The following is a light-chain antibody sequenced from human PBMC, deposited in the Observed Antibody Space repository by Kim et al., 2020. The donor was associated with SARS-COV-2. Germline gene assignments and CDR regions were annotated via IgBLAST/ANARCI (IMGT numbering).Light chain of an antibody. Sequence: GDRVTITCRASQDIGNALGWYQQKPGRAPKRLIYITSSLQSGVPSRFSGSGSGTEFTLIISSPQPEDFATYYCLQHDSYPQTFGQGTKVDIK. CDR1: QDIGNA. V-gene: IGKV1-17*01. CDR2: ITS. J-gene: IGKJ1*01. CDR3: LQHDSYPQT.